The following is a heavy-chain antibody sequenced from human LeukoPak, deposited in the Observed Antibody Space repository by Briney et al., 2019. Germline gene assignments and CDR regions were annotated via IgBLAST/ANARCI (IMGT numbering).Heavy chain of an antibody. CDR1: GFSFRDFG. CDR2: TWYDESQK. D-gene: IGHD1-26*01. Sequence: PGGSLRLSCAVSGFSFRDFGFHWVRQARGKALEWVAVTWYDESQKYYADSVKGRFTISKDNSKNTLYLEMSSLRVEDTAVYYCAKWEGTRQFYFGYWGQGALVTVAS. J-gene: IGHJ4*02. CDR3: AKWEGTRQFYFGY. V-gene: IGHV3-33*06.